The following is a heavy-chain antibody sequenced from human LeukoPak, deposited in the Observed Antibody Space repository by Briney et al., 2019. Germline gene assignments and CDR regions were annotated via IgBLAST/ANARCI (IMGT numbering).Heavy chain of an antibody. Sequence: GGSLRLSYVASGLSVRGSYMSWFRQAPGKGLEWVSVIYSGDRTYYADSVKGRFTISRDTSKNTLYLQMNNLRADDTAMYYCTRDLTGPTWSENDYWGQGTLVTISS. CDR1: GLSVRGSY. J-gene: IGHJ4*02. D-gene: IGHD2-8*02. V-gene: IGHV3-53*01. CDR3: TRDLTGPTWSENDY. CDR2: IYSGDRT.